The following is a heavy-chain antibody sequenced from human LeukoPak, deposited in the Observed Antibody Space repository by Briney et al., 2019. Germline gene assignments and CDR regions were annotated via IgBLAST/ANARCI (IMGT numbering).Heavy chain of an antibody. V-gene: IGHV4-59*08. CDR3: ATGAAWGYDFWSGPSHY. D-gene: IGHD3-3*01. J-gene: IGHJ4*02. CDR1: GGSISSYY. Sequence: SETLSLTCTVSGGSISSYYWSWIRQPPGKGLEWIAYIYYSGNTNYNPSLKSRVTISVDTSKNQFSLRLSSVTAADTAVYYCATGAAWGYDFWSGPSHYWGQGTLVTVSS. CDR2: IYYSGNT.